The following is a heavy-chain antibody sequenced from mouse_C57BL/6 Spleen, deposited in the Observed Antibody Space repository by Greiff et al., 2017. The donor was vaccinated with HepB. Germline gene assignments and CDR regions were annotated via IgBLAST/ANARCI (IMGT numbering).Heavy chain of an antibody. V-gene: IGHV1-50*01. CDR2: IDPSDSYT. J-gene: IGHJ2*01. Sequence: QVQLQQPGAELVKPGASVKLSCKASGYTFTSYWMQWVKQRPGQGLEWIGEIDPSDSYTNYNQKFKGKATLTVDTSSRTAYMQLSSLTSEDSAVYYCARRIYYGTSYYFDYWGQGTTLTVSS. CDR3: ARRIYYGTSYYFDY. D-gene: IGHD2-1*01. CDR1: GYTFTSYW.